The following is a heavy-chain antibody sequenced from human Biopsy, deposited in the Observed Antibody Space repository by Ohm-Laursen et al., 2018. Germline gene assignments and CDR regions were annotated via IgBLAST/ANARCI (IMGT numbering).Heavy chain of an antibody. Sequence: SLRLSCAASGFSFSDYGMNWVRQAPGRGLEWVAVIWYDGTNKYYAESVEGRFTISRDNSKNMVYLQMGSLTVEDTAVYYCATVHDSGSYYYTMDVWGQGTPVTVSS. CDR2: IWYDGTNK. V-gene: IGHV3-33*01. CDR3: ATVHDSGSYYYTMDV. CDR1: GFSFSDYG. D-gene: IGHD3-16*01. J-gene: IGHJ6*02.